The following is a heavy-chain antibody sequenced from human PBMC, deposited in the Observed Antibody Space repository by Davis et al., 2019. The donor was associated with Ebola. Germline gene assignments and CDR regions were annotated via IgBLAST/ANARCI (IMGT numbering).Heavy chain of an antibody. J-gene: IGHJ2*01. D-gene: IGHD3-22*01. Sequence: PGGSLRLSCTDSVITFSSYAMTWVRQAPGKGLEWVSYISSSGSTIYYADSVKGRFTISRDNAKNSLYLQMNSLRDEDTAVYYCARDFGGYYDWYFDLWGRGTLVTVSS. V-gene: IGHV3-48*02. CDR2: ISSSGSTI. CDR3: ARDFGGYYDWYFDL. CDR1: VITFSSYA.